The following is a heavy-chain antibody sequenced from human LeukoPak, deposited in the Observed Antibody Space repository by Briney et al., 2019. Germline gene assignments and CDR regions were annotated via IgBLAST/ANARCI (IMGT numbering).Heavy chain of an antibody. CDR1: GYTFTSYG. V-gene: IGHV1-18*01. CDR3: ARDHPYDYVWGSYPRTIDY. J-gene: IGHJ4*02. CDR2: ISAYNDNT. D-gene: IGHD3-16*02. Sequence: ASVKVSCKASGYTFTSYGISWVRQAPGQGLEWMGWISAYNDNTKYAQKLQGRVTMTTDTSTSTAYMELRSLRSDDTAVYYCARDHPYDYVWGSYPRTIDYWGQGTLVTVSS.